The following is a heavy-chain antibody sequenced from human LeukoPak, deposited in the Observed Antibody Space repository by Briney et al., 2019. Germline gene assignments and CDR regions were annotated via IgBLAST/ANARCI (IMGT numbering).Heavy chain of an antibody. CDR1: GFGFSSYG. CDR2: ISYHERNK. Sequence: GRSLRLSCAASGFGFSSYGIHWVRQAPGKGLEWVAVISYHERNKYYADSVKGRFTISRDNSKNTLYLQMNSLRAEDTAVYYCAKDRDLAFDYWGQGTLVTVSS. V-gene: IGHV3-30*18. D-gene: IGHD3-10*01. J-gene: IGHJ4*02. CDR3: AKDRDLAFDY.